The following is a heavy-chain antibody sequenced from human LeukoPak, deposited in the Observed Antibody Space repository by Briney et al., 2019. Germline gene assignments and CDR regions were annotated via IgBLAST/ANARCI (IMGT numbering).Heavy chain of an antibody. J-gene: IGHJ3*02. CDR2: INHSGGT. D-gene: IGHD5-12*01. CDR3: ARGQWLQAFDI. CDR1: GGPISSYS. V-gene: IGHV4-59*12. Sequence: PSETLSLTCAVSGGPISSYSWSWIRQPPRKGLEWIGYINHSGGTNYNPSLKSRVTISVDTSKNQFSLKLSSVTAADTAMYYCARGQWLQAFDIWGQGTMVTVSS.